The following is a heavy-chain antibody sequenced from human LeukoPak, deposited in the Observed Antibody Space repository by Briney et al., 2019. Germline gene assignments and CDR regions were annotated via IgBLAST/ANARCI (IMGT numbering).Heavy chain of an antibody. CDR2: IKQDGSEK. D-gene: IGHD3-3*01. J-gene: IGHJ4*02. CDR1: GFTFSNYW. V-gene: IGHV3-7*03. Sequence: GGSLRLSCAASGFTFSNYWMSWVLQAPGKGLEWVADIKQDGSEKYYVDSVKGRFTISRDNAKNSLYLQMNSLRAEDTAVYYCARRFFDYWGQGTLVTVSS. CDR3: ARRFFDY.